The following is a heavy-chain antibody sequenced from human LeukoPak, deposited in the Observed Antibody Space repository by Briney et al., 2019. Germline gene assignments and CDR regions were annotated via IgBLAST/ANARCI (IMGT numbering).Heavy chain of an antibody. J-gene: IGHJ3*02. CDR3: AKYCTGRSCYRAYSALDI. CDR2: IYYSGTT. Sequence: SETLSLTCTVSGGSISSSSYNWGWIRQPPGKGLEWIGYIYYSGTTNYNPSLKSRVTISVDTSKNQFSLKLSSVTAADTAVYYCAKYCTGRSCYRAYSALDIWGQGTMVTVSS. D-gene: IGHD2-15*01. CDR1: GGSISSSSYN. V-gene: IGHV4-61*05.